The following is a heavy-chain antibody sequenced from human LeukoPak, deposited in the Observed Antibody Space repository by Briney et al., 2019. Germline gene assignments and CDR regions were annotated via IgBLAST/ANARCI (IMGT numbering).Heavy chain of an antibody. Sequence: GGSLRLSCAASGFSFSTYSMNWVRQAPGKGLEWVSSISSNSRYIYYADSMRGRFTISRDNAKNSLYLQMNSLRAEDTAVYYCARDPAAGTFDYWGQGTLVTVSS. V-gene: IGHV3-21*06. CDR1: GFSFSTYS. CDR2: ISSNSRYI. J-gene: IGHJ4*02. CDR3: ARDPAAGTFDY. D-gene: IGHD6-13*01.